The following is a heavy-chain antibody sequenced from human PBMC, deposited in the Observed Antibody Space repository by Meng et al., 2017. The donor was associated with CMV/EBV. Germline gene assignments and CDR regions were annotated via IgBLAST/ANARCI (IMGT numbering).Heavy chain of an antibody. CDR3: ARAYSSSSNSFDP. D-gene: IGHD6-13*01. V-gene: IGHV3-21*01. CDR1: GFTFSDYS. J-gene: IGHJ5*02. Sequence: GESLKISCAASGFTFSDYSMNWVRQAPGKGLEWVSSISSSSTYIFYADSVKGRFTISRDNAKNSLYLQMNSLRSEDTAVYYCARAYSSSSNSFDPWGQGTLVTVSS. CDR2: ISSSSTYI.